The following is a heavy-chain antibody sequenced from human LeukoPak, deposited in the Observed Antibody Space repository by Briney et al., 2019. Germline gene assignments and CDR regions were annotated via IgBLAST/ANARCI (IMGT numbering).Heavy chain of an antibody. D-gene: IGHD3-9*01. CDR1: GGSFSGYY. CDR2: INHSGST. V-gene: IGHV4-34*01. J-gene: IGHJ6*02. CDR3: ARTQVLRYFDWLPWNYYYGMDV. Sequence: PSETLSLTCAVYGGSFSGYYWSWIRQPPGKGLEWIGEINHSGSTNYNPSLKSRVTISADTSKNQFSLKLSSVTAADTAVYYCARTQVLRYFDWLPWNYYYGMDVWGQGTTVTVSS.